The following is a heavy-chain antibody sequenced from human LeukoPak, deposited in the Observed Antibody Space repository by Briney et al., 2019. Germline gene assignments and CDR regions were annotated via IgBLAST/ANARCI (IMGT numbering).Heavy chain of an antibody. J-gene: IGHJ4*02. CDR1: GGSISSYY. V-gene: IGHV4-59*01. Sequence: NPSETLSLTCTVSGGSISSYYWSWIRQSPGKGLECIGYIHYTGSTNYNPSLKSRVTISVDTSKNQFSLKLSSVTAADTAVYYCATFRLPIAARPGYFDYWGQGTLVTVSS. CDR2: IHYTGST. D-gene: IGHD6-6*01. CDR3: ATFRLPIAARPGYFDY.